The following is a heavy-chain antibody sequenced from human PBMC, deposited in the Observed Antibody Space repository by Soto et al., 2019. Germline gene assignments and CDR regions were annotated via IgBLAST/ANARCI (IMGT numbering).Heavy chain of an antibody. V-gene: IGHV4-30-4*08. CDR3: ASRWDGCFLSDYYGMDV. CDR1: GGSISSGDYY. CDR2: INYSGGT. D-gene: IGHD1-26*01. J-gene: IGHJ6*02. Sequence: PSETLSLTCTVSGGSISSGDYYWSWIRQHPGKGLERIGYINYSGGTYYNPSLKSRVTISVDTSKNQFSLKLSSLTAADTAVYFFASRWDGCFLSDYYGMDVCGQGTTVTVSS.